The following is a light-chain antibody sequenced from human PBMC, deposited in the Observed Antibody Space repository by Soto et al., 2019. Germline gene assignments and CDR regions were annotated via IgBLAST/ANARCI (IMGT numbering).Light chain of an antibody. CDR3: QQRSDWPLT. CDR1: NY. CDR2: DAS. V-gene: IGKV3-11*01. Sequence: EIVLTQSPATLSLSPGERATLSCRASNYFAWYQQKPGQAPRLLIYDASKSATGIPARFSGSGSGTDFTLTISSLEPEDFAVYYWQQRSDWPLTFGLGTKVEF. J-gene: IGKJ1*01.